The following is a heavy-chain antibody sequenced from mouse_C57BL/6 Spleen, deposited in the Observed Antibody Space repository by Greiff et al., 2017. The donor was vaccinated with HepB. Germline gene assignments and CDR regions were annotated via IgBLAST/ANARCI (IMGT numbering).Heavy chain of an antibody. CDR1: GYTFTSYW. Sequence: QVHVKQPGAELVKPGASVKMSCKASGYTFTSYWITWVKQRPGQGLEWIGDIYPGSGSTNYNEKFKSKATLTVDTSSSTAYMQLSSLTSEDSAVYNCAREGLLRYYAMDDWGQGTSVTVSS. CDR3: AREGLLRYYAMDD. J-gene: IGHJ4*01. V-gene: IGHV1-55*01. D-gene: IGHD1-1*01. CDR2: IYPGSGST.